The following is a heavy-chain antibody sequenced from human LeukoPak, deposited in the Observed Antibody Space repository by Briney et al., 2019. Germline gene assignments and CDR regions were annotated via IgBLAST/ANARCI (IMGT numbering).Heavy chain of an antibody. Sequence: GGSLRLSCAASGFTFSSYSMNWVRQAPGKGLEWVSSISSSSSYIYYADSVKGRFTISRDNAKNSLYLQMNSLRAEDTAVYYCARWYSSGWNDAFDIWGQGTMVTVSS. CDR3: ARWYSSGWNDAFDI. J-gene: IGHJ3*02. D-gene: IGHD6-19*01. V-gene: IGHV3-21*04. CDR1: GFTFSSYS. CDR2: ISSSSSYI.